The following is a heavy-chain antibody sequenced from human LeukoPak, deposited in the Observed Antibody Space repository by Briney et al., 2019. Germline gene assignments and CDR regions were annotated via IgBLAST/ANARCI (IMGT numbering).Heavy chain of an antibody. CDR2: INPKSGGT. J-gene: IGHJ3*02. D-gene: IGHD1-14*01. CDR1: GYTFTDYF. CDR3: ARPPIDGSIDGFEI. V-gene: IGHV1-2*02. Sequence: VASVKVSCKASGYTFTDYFMHWVRQAPGQGLEWMGWINPKSGGTNYVQRFQGRVTMTRDRSITTAYMELSRLRSDDTAVYYCARPPIDGSIDGFEIWGQGTMVTVSS.